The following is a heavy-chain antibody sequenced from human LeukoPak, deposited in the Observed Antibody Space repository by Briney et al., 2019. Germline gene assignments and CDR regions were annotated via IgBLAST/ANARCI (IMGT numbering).Heavy chain of an antibody. Sequence: SGGSLRLSCIGSGFTFGDFAMSWFRQAPGKGLEWVGFIRSNAFGGTTEYAASVKGRFTISRDDSKSIAYLQMNSLKTEDTAVYYCATDLGDYGDYLRCWGQGAQVTVSS. J-gene: IGHJ4*02. CDR1: GFTFGDFA. CDR2: IRSNAFGGTT. CDR3: ATDLGDYGDYLRC. D-gene: IGHD4-17*01. V-gene: IGHV3-49*03.